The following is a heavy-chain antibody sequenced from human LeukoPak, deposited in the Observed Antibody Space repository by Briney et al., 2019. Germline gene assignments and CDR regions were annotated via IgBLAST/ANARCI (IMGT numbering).Heavy chain of an antibody. V-gene: IGHV3-21*01. J-gene: IGHJ4*02. CDR2: ISSSSSYI. D-gene: IGHD2-2*01. CDR3: ARESILYCSSTSCSRGIDY. CDR1: GFIFSTYS. Sequence: GGSLRLSCAASGFIFSTYSMKWVRQAPGKGLEWVSSISSSSSYIYYADSVKGRFTISRDNAKNSLYLQMNSLRAEDTAVYYCARESILYCSSTSCSRGIDYWGQGTLVTVSS.